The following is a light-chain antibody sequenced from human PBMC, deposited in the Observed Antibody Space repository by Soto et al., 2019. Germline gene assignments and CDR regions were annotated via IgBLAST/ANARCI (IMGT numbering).Light chain of an antibody. Sequence: SYELTQAPSVSVAPGKTARITCGGDDIESKSVHWYQQKPGQAPVVVIFYDSDRPPGIPERFSGSNSGSAATLTISRVEGGDEADYYCQVWDDSSDLRVFGGGTKHTVL. CDR3: QVWDDSSDLRV. J-gene: IGLJ3*02. CDR1: DIESKS. CDR2: YDS. V-gene: IGLV3-21*04.